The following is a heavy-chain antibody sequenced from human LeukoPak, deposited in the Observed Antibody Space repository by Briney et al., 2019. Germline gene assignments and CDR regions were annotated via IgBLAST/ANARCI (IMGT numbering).Heavy chain of an antibody. CDR3: ARVVGSGSYYYYYYMDV. Sequence: GASVKVSCKASGYTCTSYGISWVRQAPGQGLEWMGWISAYNGNTNYAQKLQGRVTMTTDTSTSTAYMELRSLRSDDTAVYYCARVVGSGSYYYYYYMDVWGKGTTVTVSS. CDR1: GYTCTSYG. D-gene: IGHD3-10*01. V-gene: IGHV1-18*01. CDR2: ISAYNGNT. J-gene: IGHJ6*03.